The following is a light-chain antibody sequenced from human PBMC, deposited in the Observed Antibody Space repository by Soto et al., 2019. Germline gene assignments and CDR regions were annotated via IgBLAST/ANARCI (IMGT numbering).Light chain of an antibody. CDR1: SSDVGGYYY. CDR3: SSDAGSNIYV. Sequence: QSALTQPPSASGSPGQSVTIPCTGTSSDVGGYYYVSWYQHHPGKAPKLLIYEVSKRPSGVPDRFSGSKSGNTASLTVSGLQTEDEADYYCSSDAGSNIYVFGTGTKLTVL. V-gene: IGLV2-8*01. J-gene: IGLJ1*01. CDR2: EVS.